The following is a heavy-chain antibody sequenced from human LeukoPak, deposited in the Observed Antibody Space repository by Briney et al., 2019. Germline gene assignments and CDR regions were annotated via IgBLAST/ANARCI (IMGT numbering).Heavy chain of an antibody. CDR3: ASSSGWYGSDY. D-gene: IGHD6-19*01. CDR2: IYYSGST. J-gene: IGHJ4*02. CDR1: GGSISSYY. Sequence: SETLSLTCTVSGGSISSYYWSWIRQTPGKGLEWIGYIYYSGSTNYNPSLKSRVTISVDTSKNQFSLKLSSVTAADTAVYYCASSSGWYGSDYWGQGTLVTVSS. V-gene: IGHV4-59*08.